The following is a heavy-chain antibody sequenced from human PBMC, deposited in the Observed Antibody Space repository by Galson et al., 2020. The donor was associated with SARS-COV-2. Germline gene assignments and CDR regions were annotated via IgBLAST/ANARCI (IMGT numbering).Heavy chain of an antibody. V-gene: IGHV3-33*01. J-gene: IGHJ4*02. D-gene: IGHD3-16*02. CDR2: IWYDGSNK. Sequence: GGSLRLSCAASGFTFSSYGMHWVRQAPGKGLTWVAVIWYDGSNKYYAASVKGRFTISRDNSKNTLYLQMNSLSAEDTAVYYCARYSFRGSYRQYYFDYWGQGTLVTVSS. CDR3: ARYSFRGSYRQYYFDY. CDR1: GFTFSSYG.